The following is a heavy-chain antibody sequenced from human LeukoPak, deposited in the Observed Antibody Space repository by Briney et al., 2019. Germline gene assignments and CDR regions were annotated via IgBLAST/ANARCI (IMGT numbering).Heavy chain of an antibody. CDR1: GGAFSSYP. Sequence: ASVKVSCKASGGAFSSYPISWVRQAPGQGLEWMGWISAYNGNTDYAQKLQGRVTMTTDTSTSTAYMELRSLRSDDTAVYYCARFEAVAGIRSWFDPWGQGTLVTVSS. CDR3: ARFEAVAGIRSWFDP. D-gene: IGHD6-19*01. J-gene: IGHJ5*02. CDR2: ISAYNGNT. V-gene: IGHV1-18*01.